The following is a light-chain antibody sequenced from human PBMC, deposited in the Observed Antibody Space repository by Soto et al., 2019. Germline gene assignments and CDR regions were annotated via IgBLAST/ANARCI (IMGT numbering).Light chain of an antibody. Sequence: QSVLTQPPSASGTPGQRVAISCSGGNSNIGTNHVNWYQQLPGTAPKLLIYGNNQRPSGVPDRFSGSRSGTSASLAISGLQSEDEADYYCSSYTSNNTWVFGGGTKLTVL. CDR2: GNN. CDR3: SSYTSNNTWV. V-gene: IGLV1-44*01. J-gene: IGLJ3*02. CDR1: NSNIGTNH.